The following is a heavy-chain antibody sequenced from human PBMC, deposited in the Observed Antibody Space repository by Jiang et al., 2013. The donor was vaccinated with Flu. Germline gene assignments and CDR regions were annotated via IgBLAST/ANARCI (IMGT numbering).Heavy chain of an antibody. CDR2: ISGSGGST. CDR3: AKGDSSGYSYYYYGMDV. Sequence: VQLLESGGGLVQPGGSLRLSCAASGFTFSSYAMSWVRQAPGKGLEWVSAISGSGGSTYYADSVKGRFTISRDNSKNTLYLQMNSLRAEDTAVYYCAKGDSSGYSYYYYGMDVWGKGTTVTVSS. J-gene: IGHJ6*04. D-gene: IGHD3-22*01. V-gene: IGHV3-23*01. CDR1: GFTFSSYA.